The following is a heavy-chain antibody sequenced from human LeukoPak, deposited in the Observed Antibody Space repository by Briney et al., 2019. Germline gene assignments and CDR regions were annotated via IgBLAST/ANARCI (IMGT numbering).Heavy chain of an antibody. V-gene: IGHV4-34*01. D-gene: IGHD6-19*01. J-gene: IGHJ6*03. Sequence: SETLSLTCAVYGGSFRGYYWSWIRQPPGKGLEWIGEINHSGSTNYNPSLKSRVTISVDTSKNQFSLKLSSVTAADTAVYYCASSWLVGGYYYYYMDVWGKGTTVTVSS. CDR1: GGSFRGYY. CDR2: INHSGST. CDR3: ASSWLVGGYYYYYMDV.